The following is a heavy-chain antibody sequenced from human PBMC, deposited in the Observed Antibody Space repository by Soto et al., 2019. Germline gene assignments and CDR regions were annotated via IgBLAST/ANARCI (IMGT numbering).Heavy chain of an antibody. Sequence: GGSLRLSCAASGFTFSNYEMNWVRQAPGKGLEWVSYISSSGSTIYYADSVKGRFTISRDNAKNSLYLQMNSLRAEDTAVYYCARDLRFLEWFLLDPWGQGTLVTVSS. CDR3: ARDLRFLEWFLLDP. V-gene: IGHV3-48*03. CDR2: ISSSGSTI. J-gene: IGHJ5*02. D-gene: IGHD3-3*01. CDR1: GFTFSNYE.